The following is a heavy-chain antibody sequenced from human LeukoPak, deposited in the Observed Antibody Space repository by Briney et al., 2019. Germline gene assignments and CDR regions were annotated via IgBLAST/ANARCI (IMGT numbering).Heavy chain of an antibody. CDR3: ARGINDEYFQS. D-gene: IGHD2/OR15-2a*01. Sequence: GESLKISCQDSPYYFINFWIGWVRPMPGKGLEWMGVIYPADSDTRYNPSFQGHVTISADRSASTAYLQWHSLKASDTAIYYCARGINDEYFQSWGQGTLVTVSS. J-gene: IGHJ1*01. CDR1: PYYFINFW. V-gene: IGHV5-51*01. CDR2: IYPADSDT.